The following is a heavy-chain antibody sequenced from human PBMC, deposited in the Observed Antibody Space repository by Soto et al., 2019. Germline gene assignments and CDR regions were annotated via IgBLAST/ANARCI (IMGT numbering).Heavy chain of an antibody. CDR1: GFTFSRHG. V-gene: IGHV3-23*01. D-gene: IGHD6-13*01. Sequence: LRLSCVASGFTFSRHGLSWVRQAPGKGLEWVSTINPSGDSTFYADSVKGRFTISRDNSKNTVYLQMNSLSVGDTAVYLCAKVDVSTAGSFDYWGQGALVTVSS. J-gene: IGHJ4*02. CDR2: INPSGDST. CDR3: AKVDVSTAGSFDY.